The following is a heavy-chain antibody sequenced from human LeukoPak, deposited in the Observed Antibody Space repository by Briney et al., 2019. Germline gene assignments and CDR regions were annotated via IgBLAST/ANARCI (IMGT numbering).Heavy chain of an antibody. J-gene: IGHJ4*02. CDR1: GFTFDDYA. V-gene: IGHV3-9*01. Sequence: GRSLRLSCAASGFTFDDYAMHWVRQAPGKGLEWVSGISWNSGSIGYADSVKGRFTISRDNAKNSLYLQMNSLRAEDTALYYCAKDGPGGTQDYWGQGTLVTVSS. CDR2: ISWNSGSI. CDR3: AKDGPGGTQDY. D-gene: IGHD6-25*01.